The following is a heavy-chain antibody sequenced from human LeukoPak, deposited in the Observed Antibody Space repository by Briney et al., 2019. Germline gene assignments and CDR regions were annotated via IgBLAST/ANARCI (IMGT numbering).Heavy chain of an antibody. D-gene: IGHD6-19*01. J-gene: IGHJ4*02. CDR3: AKDRARIAVAGTGDY. V-gene: IGHV3-23*01. CDR2: ISGSGGST. Sequence: EGSLRLSCAASGFTFSSYAMSWVRQAPGKGLEWVSAISGSGGSTYYADSVKGRFTISRDNSKNTLYLQMNSLRAEDTAVYYCAKDRARIAVAGTGDYWGQGTLVTVSS. CDR1: GFTFSSYA.